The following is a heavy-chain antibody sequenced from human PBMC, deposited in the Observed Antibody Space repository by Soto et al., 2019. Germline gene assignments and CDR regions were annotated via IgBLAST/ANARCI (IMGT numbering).Heavy chain of an antibody. D-gene: IGHD2-2*01. V-gene: IGHV3-48*01. CDR1: GFTFSSYS. CDR3: ARDCPGSSTTCYGNEWFDS. J-gene: IGHJ5*01. CDR2: ISSSRSTI. Sequence: EVQLVESGGGLVQPGGSLRLSCAASGFTFSSYSMNWVRQAPGKGLEWVSYISSSRSTIYYADSVKGRFTISRDNAKNSLYLQMNGLGAEDTAVYYCARDCPGSSTTCYGNEWFDSWGQGTLVTVSS.